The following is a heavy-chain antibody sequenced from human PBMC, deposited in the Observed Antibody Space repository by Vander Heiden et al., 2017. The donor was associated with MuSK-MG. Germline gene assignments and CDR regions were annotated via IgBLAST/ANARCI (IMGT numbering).Heavy chain of an antibody. CDR1: GGSFIRYY. D-gene: IGHD5-12*01. CDR2: LNHSGST. Sequence: QAQLQLWGAGRLKPSETLSLTSAVYGGSFIRYYWSWIRQPPGKGLEWIGELNHSGSTTYNPYLKSRVTISVDTSKNQFSLKLSSVTAADTAVYYCARVYDVANLYYFDYWGQGTLVTVSS. V-gene: IGHV4-34*01. J-gene: IGHJ4*02. CDR3: ARVYDVANLYYFDY.